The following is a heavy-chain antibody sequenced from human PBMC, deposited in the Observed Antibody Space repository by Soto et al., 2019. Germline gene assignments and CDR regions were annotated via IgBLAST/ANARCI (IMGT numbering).Heavy chain of an antibody. CDR3: ARVDYDILTGYDLHFDY. D-gene: IGHD3-9*01. CDR2: IYYSGST. V-gene: IGHV4-30-4*01. Sequence: QVQLQESGPGLVKPSQTLSLTCTVSGGSISSGDYYWSWIRQPPGKGLEWIGYIYYSGSTYYNPSLKSRVTISVDTSKNQFSLKLSSVTAADTAVYYCARVDYDILTGYDLHFDYWGQGTLVTVSS. J-gene: IGHJ4*02. CDR1: GGSISSGDYY.